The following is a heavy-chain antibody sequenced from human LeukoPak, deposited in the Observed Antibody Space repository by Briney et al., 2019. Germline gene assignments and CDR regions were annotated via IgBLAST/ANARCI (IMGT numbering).Heavy chain of an antibody. Sequence: PSETLSLTCTVSGGSISSGGYYWSWIRQPPGKGLEWIGYIYHSGSTYYNPSLKSRVTISVGRSKNQFSLKLSSVAAADTAVYYCARAPRGSYDFDYWGQGTLVTVSS. V-gene: IGHV4-30-2*01. J-gene: IGHJ4*02. CDR3: ARAPRGSYDFDY. D-gene: IGHD1-26*01. CDR2: IYHSGST. CDR1: GGSISSGGYY.